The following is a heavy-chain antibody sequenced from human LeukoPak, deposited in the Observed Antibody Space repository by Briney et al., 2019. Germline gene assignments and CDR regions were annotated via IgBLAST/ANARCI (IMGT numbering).Heavy chain of an antibody. CDR1: GDSIRSSSYY. D-gene: IGHD6-13*01. CDR2: IYYSGST. Sequence: SETLSLTCTVSGDSIRSSSYYWGWTRQPPGKGLEWIGNIYYSGSTYYNPSLTSRVTISVDTSKNQFSLKLSSVTAADTAVYYCARESAYSSSWYGVYYYYMEVWGKGTTVTVSS. J-gene: IGHJ6*03. CDR3: ARESAYSSSWYGVYYYYMEV. V-gene: IGHV4-39*07.